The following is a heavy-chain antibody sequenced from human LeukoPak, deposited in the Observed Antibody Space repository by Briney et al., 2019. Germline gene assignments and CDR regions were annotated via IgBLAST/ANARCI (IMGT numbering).Heavy chain of an antibody. CDR1: GGSISSSSYY. Sequence: SETLSLTCTVSGGSISSSSYYWGWIRQPPGKGLEWIGSIYYSGSTYYNPSLKSRVTISVDTSKNQFSLKLSSVTAADTAVYYCAREFTSGGSTLNDAFDIWGQGTMVTVSS. D-gene: IGHD2-15*01. CDR2: IYYSGST. V-gene: IGHV4-39*07. CDR3: AREFTSGGSTLNDAFDI. J-gene: IGHJ3*02.